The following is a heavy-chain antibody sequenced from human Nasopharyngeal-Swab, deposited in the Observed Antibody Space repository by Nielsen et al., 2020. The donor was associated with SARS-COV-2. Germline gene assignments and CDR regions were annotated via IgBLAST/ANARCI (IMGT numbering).Heavy chain of an antibody. V-gene: IGHV3-23*01. CDR3: AKAYLVAAAGTMGY. CDR1: GFTFSSYA. Sequence: GESLKISCAAPGFTFSSYAMSWVRQAPGKGLEWVPAISGSGGSTYYADSVKGRFTISRDNSKNTLYLQMNSLRAEDTAVYYCAKAYLVAAAGTMGYWGQGTLVTVSS. D-gene: IGHD6-13*01. CDR2: ISGSGGST. J-gene: IGHJ4*02.